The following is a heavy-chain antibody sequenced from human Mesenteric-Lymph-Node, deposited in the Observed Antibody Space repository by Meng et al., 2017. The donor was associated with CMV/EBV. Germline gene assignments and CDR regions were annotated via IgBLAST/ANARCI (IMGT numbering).Heavy chain of an antibody. Sequence: LPCSVSGGSVSGDLWWCCVRQPPGEGLGWIGEIYHRGATNYNPSLKSRVTISVDKSKNQFSLKLSSVTAADTAVYYCARVWVDYFDYWGQGTLVTVSS. CDR2: IYHRGAT. V-gene: IGHV4-4*02. CDR3: ARVWVDYFDY. CDR1: GGSVSGDLW. D-gene: IGHD3-16*01. J-gene: IGHJ4*02.